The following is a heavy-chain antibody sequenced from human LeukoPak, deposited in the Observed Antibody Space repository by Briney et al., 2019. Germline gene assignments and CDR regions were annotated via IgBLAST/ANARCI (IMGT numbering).Heavy chain of an antibody. CDR2: IYSSGNT. J-gene: IGHJ4*02. Sequence: PGGSLRLSCAASGFSVSSNHMSWVRQAPGKGLEWVSVIYSSGNTHYADTVKGRFTISRDNSKNTLYLQMNSLRAEDTAVYYCARGIAAAGIVGVFDCWGQGTLVTVSS. CDR1: GFSVSSNH. CDR3: ARGIAAAGIVGVFDC. V-gene: IGHV3-66*01. D-gene: IGHD6-13*01.